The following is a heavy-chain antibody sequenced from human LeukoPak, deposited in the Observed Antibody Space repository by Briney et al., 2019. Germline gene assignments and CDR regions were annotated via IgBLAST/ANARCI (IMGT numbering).Heavy chain of an antibody. Sequence: GGSLRLSCAASGFTFSSYAMSWGRQAPGKGLEWVSAISGSGGSTYYADSVKGRFTISRDNFKNTLYLKMNSLRAEDTAVYYCAKIPYYYDSSGYLAFDYWGQGTLVTVSS. CDR2: ISGSGGST. CDR1: GFTFSSYA. CDR3: AKIPYYYDSSGYLAFDY. J-gene: IGHJ4*02. D-gene: IGHD3-22*01. V-gene: IGHV3-23*01.